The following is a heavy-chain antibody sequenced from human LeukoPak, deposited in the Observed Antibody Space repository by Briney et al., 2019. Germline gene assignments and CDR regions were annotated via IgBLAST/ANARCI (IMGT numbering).Heavy chain of an antibody. Sequence: SETLSLTCTVSGSPISSSSYYWGWIRQPPGKGLEWIGSIYYSGSTYYNPSLKSRVTMSVDTSKNQFSLKLSSVTAADTAVYYCARGLRFLEWAFDYWGQGTLVTVSS. J-gene: IGHJ4*02. CDR3: ARGLRFLEWAFDY. CDR2: IYYSGST. CDR1: GSPISSSSYY. V-gene: IGHV4-39*07. D-gene: IGHD3-3*01.